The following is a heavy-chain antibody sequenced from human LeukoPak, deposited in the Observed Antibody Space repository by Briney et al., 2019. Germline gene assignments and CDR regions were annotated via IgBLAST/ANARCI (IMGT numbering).Heavy chain of an antibody. Sequence: PSGTLSLTCGVSGGSIDITNYWSWVRQAPGKGLEWIGEIAHDGTTNYNPSLRSRVAMSFDRANNQFSLSLTSVTAADTAVYYCTREDRPYCPFAYWAQGVLVTVSS. J-gene: IGHJ4*02. CDR2: IAHDGTT. CDR3: TREDRPYCPFAY. V-gene: IGHV4-4*02. CDR1: GGSIDITNY. D-gene: IGHD1-26*01.